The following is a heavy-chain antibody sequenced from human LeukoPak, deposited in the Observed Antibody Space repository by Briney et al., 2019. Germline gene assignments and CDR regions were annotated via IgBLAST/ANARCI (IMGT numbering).Heavy chain of an antibody. Sequence: SVKVSCKASGFTFTSSSIQWVRQARGQRLEWIGWIVGGSSNTYYAQKFKERVTITRDMSTSTAYLELSSLTSEDTAVYYCAADPDTTMAFDYWGQGTLVTVSS. D-gene: IGHD5-18*01. V-gene: IGHV1-58*02. CDR3: AADPDTTMAFDY. CDR1: GFTFTSSS. J-gene: IGHJ4*02. CDR2: IVGGSSNT.